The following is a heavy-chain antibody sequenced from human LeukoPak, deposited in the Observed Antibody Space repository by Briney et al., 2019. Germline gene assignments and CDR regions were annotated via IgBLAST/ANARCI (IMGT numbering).Heavy chain of an antibody. Sequence: PSETLSLTCAVSGGSISSYYWSWIRQPPGKGLEWIGYIYTGGSTNYNPSLKSRVTISVDTSKKHFSLKLTSVTAADTAVYYCARTYYYYYMDVWGKGTTVTVSS. CDR1: GGSISSYY. J-gene: IGHJ6*03. CDR3: ARTYYYYYMDV. V-gene: IGHV4-4*09. CDR2: IYTGGST.